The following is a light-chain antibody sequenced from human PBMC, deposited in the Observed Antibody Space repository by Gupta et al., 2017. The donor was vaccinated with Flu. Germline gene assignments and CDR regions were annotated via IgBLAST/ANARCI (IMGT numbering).Light chain of an antibody. J-gene: IGKJ1*01. CDR1: QTISSSS. V-gene: IGKV3-20*01. CDR2: GAS. Sequence: EIVLTQSPGTLSLSPGERATPSCRASQTISSSSVAWYQHKPGQAPRLLIYGASHRATGIPDRFTGSGSGTDFTLSINGLEPEDFAVYYCQQYGNSPQTFGQGTKVEIK. CDR3: QQYGNSPQT.